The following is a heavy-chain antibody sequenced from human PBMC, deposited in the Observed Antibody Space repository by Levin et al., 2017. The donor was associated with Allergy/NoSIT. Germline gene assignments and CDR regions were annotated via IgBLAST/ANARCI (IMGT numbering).Heavy chain of an antibody. CDR3: ARDHGDYDSSGYYFDY. CDR2: IYHSGST. V-gene: IGHV4-4*02. CDR1: GGSISSSNW. D-gene: IGHD3-22*01. J-gene: IGHJ4*02. Sequence: SETLSLTCAVSGGSISSSNWWSWVRQPPGKGLEWIGEIYHSGSTNYNPSLKSRVTISVDKSENQFSLKLSSVTAADTAVYYCARDHGDYDSSGYYFDYWGQGTLVTVSS.